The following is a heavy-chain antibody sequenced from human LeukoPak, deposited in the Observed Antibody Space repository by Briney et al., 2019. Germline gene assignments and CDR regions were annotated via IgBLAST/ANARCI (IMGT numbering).Heavy chain of an antibody. Sequence: GGSLRLSCAASGFTFRSYWMSWVRQAPGKGLEWVANINQGGSVQYYMDSVKGRFTISRDDAKNSLYVQMNSLRAEDTAVYYCARGDSSGYYRPIDYWGQGTLVTVSS. V-gene: IGHV3-7*01. J-gene: IGHJ4*02. D-gene: IGHD3-22*01. CDR1: GFTFRSYW. CDR2: INQGGSVQ. CDR3: ARGDSSGYYRPIDY.